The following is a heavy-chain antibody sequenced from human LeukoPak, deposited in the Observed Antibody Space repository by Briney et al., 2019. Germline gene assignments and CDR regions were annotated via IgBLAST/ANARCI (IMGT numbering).Heavy chain of an antibody. D-gene: IGHD1-7*01. CDR3: ARLVTAATGNCFDP. J-gene: IGHJ5*02. V-gene: IGHV4-39*01. CDR1: GGSISGSSYY. Sequence: PSGTLSLTCTVSGGSISGSSYYWAWVRQPPGKGLEWIGSIHKSGNTYYTASLKSRVTISVDTSKNQFSLKLTSATATDTAVYYCARLVTAATGNCFDPWGQGTLVTVSS. CDR2: IHKSGNT.